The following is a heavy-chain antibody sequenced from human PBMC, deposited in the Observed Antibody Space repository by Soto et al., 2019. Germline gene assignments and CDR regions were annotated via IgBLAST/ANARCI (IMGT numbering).Heavy chain of an antibody. V-gene: IGHV1-69*01. J-gene: IGHJ6*02. D-gene: IGHD2-15*01. CDR1: GGTFSSYA. Sequence: QVQLVQSGAEVKKPGSSVKVSCKAPGGTFSSYAISWVRQAPGQGLEWMGGIIPILGTAKYAQKFQGRVTITADESTGTGYMELSSLRSEDTAVYYCARSQGGSSSLDIYYYYYYGMDVWGQGTTVTVS. CDR2: IIPILGTA. CDR3: ARSQGGSSSLDIYYYYYYGMDV.